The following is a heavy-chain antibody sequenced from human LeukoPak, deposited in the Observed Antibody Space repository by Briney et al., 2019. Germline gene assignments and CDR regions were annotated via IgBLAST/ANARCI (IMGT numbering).Heavy chain of an antibody. D-gene: IGHD3-22*01. CDR2: INPNSGGT. CDR3: AKVGFQRRWGDYYDSRGYLGFDY. J-gene: IGHJ4*02. V-gene: IGHV1-2*02. Sequence: ASVKVSCKASGYTFTGYYMHWVRQAPGQGLEWMGWINPNSGGTNYAQKFQGRVTMTRDTSISTAYMELSRLRSDDTAVYYCAKVGFQRRWGDYYDSRGYLGFDYWGQGTLVTVSS. CDR1: GYTFTGYY.